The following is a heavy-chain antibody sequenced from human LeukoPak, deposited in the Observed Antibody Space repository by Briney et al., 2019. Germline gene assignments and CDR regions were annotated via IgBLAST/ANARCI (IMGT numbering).Heavy chain of an antibody. CDR2: INHSGST. CDR3: ARGKGAAAWYYYGMDV. Sequence: SETLSLTCAVYGGSFSGYYWSWIHQPPGKGLEWIGEINHSGSTNYNPSLKSRVTISVDTSKNQFSLKLSSVTAADTAVYYCARGKGAAAWYYYGMDVWGQGTTVTVSS. CDR1: GGSFSGYY. V-gene: IGHV4-34*01. D-gene: IGHD6-13*01. J-gene: IGHJ6*02.